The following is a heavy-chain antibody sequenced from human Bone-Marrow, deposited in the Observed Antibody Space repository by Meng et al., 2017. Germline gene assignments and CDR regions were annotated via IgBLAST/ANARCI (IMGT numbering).Heavy chain of an antibody. CDR3: TWDDKAVSDY. V-gene: IGHV3-15*01. D-gene: IGHD1-26*01. CDR2: IKSNTDGGTA. Sequence: EVHFVVPVVSLVQPCGSHILSSAASDFYFNSAWMSWVRQAPGNGLEWVGRIKSNTDGGTAEYAAPVTGRFTISRDDSKSTLYLQMSGLRIDDTGVYYCTWDDKAVSDYWGQGTLVTVSS. CDR1: DFYFNSAW. J-gene: IGHJ4*02.